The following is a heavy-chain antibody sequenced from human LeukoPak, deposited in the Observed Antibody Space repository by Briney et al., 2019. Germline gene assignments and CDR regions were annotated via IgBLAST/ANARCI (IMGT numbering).Heavy chain of an antibody. D-gene: IGHD3-22*01. V-gene: IGHV4-4*07. Sequence: SETLSLTCTVSGGSISSYYWSWIRQPAGKGLEWIGRINTSGNTNYNPSLKNRVTMSVDTSKNQFSLKLTSVTAADTAVYYCASSPFGYYDSSGYYPRTNWFDPWGQGTLVTVSS. CDR1: GGSISSYY. J-gene: IGHJ5*02. CDR3: ASSPFGYYDSSGYYPRTNWFDP. CDR2: INTSGNT.